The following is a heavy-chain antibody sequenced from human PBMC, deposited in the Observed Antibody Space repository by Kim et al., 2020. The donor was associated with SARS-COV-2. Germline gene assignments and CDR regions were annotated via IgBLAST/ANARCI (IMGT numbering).Heavy chain of an antibody. D-gene: IGHD2-2*01. J-gene: IGHJ6*02. Sequence: FQGRVTITADESTSTAYMELSSLRSEDTAVYYCARDCSSTSGSCGYVMDVWGQGTTVTVSS. V-gene: IGHV1-69*01. CDR3: ARDCSSTSGSCGYVMDV.